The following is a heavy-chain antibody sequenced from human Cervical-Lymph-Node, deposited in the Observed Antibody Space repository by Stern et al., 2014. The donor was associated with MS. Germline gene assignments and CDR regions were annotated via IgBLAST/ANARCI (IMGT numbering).Heavy chain of an antibody. CDR1: GGSISSGGYY. CDR2: IYYSGST. CDR3: ARGGRTPHFYGLDV. J-gene: IGHJ6*02. D-gene: IGHD1/OR15-1a*01. Sequence: QVQLQESGPRLVKPAQTVSLTCTVSGGSISSGGYYWNWIRQYPGEGLEWIGYIYYSGSTYYNPCLKSLVTISGETAKNQFSLNVSSVTAADTAVYYCARGGRTPHFYGLDVWGQGTTVTVSS. V-gene: IGHV4-31*01.